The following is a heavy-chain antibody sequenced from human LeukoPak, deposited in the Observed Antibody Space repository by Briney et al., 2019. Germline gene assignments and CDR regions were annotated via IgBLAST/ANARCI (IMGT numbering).Heavy chain of an antibody. V-gene: IGHV3-53*01. Sequence: GGSPRLSCAASGFTVSSNYMSWVRQAPGKGLEWVSVIYSGGSTYYADSVKGRFTISRDNSKSTLYIQMNSLRAEDTAVYYCARAKPKNMVRGLIMRRESRYYFDYWGQGTLVTVSS. D-gene: IGHD3-10*01. J-gene: IGHJ4*02. CDR3: ARAKPKNMVRGLIMRRESRYYFDY. CDR1: GFTVSSNY. CDR2: IYSGGST.